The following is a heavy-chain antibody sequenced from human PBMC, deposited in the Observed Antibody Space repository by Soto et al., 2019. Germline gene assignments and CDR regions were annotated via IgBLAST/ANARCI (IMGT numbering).Heavy chain of an antibody. CDR1: GITFSSYD. CDR3: AAGRDRVFDY. V-gene: IGHV3-13*01. Sequence: EVQLVESGGGLIQPGGSLRLSCAASGITFSSYDMHWVRQARGKGLEWGSGIGMAGDTNYPGSVKGRFTISRENAKNSLYLQMNTLRAEDSAVYYCAAGRDRVFDYWGQGTLVTVSS. CDR2: IGMAGDT. J-gene: IGHJ4*02. D-gene: IGHD2-15*01.